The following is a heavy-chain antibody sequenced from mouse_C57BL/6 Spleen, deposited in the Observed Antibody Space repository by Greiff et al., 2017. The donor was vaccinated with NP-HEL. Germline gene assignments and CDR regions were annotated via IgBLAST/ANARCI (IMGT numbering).Heavy chain of an antibody. D-gene: IGHD4-1*01. CDR3: ARVLGRYFDV. Sequence: VQLQQSGAELVMPGASVKLSCKASGYTFTSYWMHWVKQRPGQGLEWIGEIDPSDSYTNYNQKFKGKSTLTVDKSSSTAYMQLSSLTSEDSAVYYCARVLGRYFDVWGTGTTVTVSS. CDR2: IDPSDSYT. CDR1: GYTFTSYW. V-gene: IGHV1-69*01. J-gene: IGHJ1*03.